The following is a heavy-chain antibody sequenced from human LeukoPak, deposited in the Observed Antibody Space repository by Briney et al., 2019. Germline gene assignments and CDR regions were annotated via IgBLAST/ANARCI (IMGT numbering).Heavy chain of an antibody. Sequence: SQTLSLTCTVSGGSISSGDYYWSWIRQPPGKGLEWIGYIYYSGSTYYNPSLKSRVTISVDTSKNQFSLKLSSVTAADTAVYYCARAGITMVRGVTGWFDPWGQGTLVTVSS. CDR1: GGSISSGDYY. D-gene: IGHD3-10*01. CDR3: ARAGITMVRGVTGWFDP. J-gene: IGHJ5*02. V-gene: IGHV4-30-4*01. CDR2: IYYSGST.